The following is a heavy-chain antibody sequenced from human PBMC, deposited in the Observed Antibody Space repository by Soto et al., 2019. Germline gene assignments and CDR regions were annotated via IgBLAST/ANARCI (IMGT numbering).Heavy chain of an antibody. D-gene: IGHD3-3*01. CDR1: GYTFTGYF. CDR3: ARGGGTILAPLP. V-gene: IGHV1-2*02. CDR2: INPNSGAT. J-gene: IGHJ5*02. Sequence: AASVKFSCKAFGYTFTGYFMHWVRQAPGQGLEWLGWINPNSGATKYAQKFQGRVTLTRDTSINTAYMEMSMLRSDDTAVYYCARGGGTILAPLPWGQGTLVTVSS.